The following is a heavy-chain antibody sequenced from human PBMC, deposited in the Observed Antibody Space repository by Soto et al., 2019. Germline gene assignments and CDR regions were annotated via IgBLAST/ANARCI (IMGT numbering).Heavy chain of an antibody. Sequence: HLQLQESGSRLVKPSQTLSLNCAVSGDSISSADYSWNWVRQPPGKGLEWIGYISHSGSTYYNPSLKSRVTISVDRSRDQFSLNLTSVTAADTAVYYCASQSSGLWLYWGQGTLVTVSS. CDR2: ISHSGST. CDR3: ASQSSGLWLY. J-gene: IGHJ4*02. D-gene: IGHD3-10*01. V-gene: IGHV4-30-2*01. CDR1: GDSISSADYS.